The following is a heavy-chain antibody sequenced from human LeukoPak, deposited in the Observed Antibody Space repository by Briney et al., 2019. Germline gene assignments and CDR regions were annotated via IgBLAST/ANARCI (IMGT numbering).Heavy chain of an antibody. Sequence: PGVSLRLSCAASGFTFSSFWMNWVRHTLGKGLEWVANIEGDGSEKNYMDSVKGRFTISRDNAKKSLHLQMNSLRAEDTGVYYCAGGSGWLTDYWGQGTLVTVSS. CDR3: AGGSGWLTDY. D-gene: IGHD6-19*01. CDR1: GFTFSSFW. CDR2: IEGDGSEK. V-gene: IGHV3-7*03. J-gene: IGHJ4*02.